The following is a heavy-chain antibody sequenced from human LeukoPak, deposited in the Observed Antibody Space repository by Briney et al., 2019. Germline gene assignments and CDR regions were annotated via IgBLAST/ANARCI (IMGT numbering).Heavy chain of an antibody. CDR2: TYYRSKWYN. V-gene: IGHV6-1*01. J-gene: IGHJ3*02. CDR1: GVSVSINSTA. Sequence: SQTLSLTCAISGVSVSINSTAWSWSRQSPSRGLEWLGRTYYRSKWYNDYAVSVKSRITINPDTSKNQFSLQLNSVTPEDTAVYYCSRAEGSTWGRPFGSWGQGTMVTVSS. D-gene: IGHD3-10*01. CDR3: SRAEGSTWGRPFGS.